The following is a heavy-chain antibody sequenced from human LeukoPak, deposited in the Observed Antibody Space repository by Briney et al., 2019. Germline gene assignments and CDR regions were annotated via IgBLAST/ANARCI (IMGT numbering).Heavy chain of an antibody. J-gene: IGHJ1*01. V-gene: IGHV4-30-2*01. CDR1: GGSISSGGYY. CDR2: IYHSGST. D-gene: IGHD6-13*01. Sequence: SETLSLTCTVSGGSISSGGYYWSWIRQPPGKGLEWIGYIYHSGSTSYNPSLNSRVTISVDRSKNNFSLKLTSVTAADTAVYYCARDIAPPELWGQGTLVTVSS. CDR3: ARDIAPPEL.